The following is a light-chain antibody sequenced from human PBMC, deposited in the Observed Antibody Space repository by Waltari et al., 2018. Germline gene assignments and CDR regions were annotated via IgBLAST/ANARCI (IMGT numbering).Light chain of an antibody. J-gene: IGKJ2*01. CDR2: KAS. CDR1: QSINNW. V-gene: IGKV1-5*03. CDR3: QQYNSYSYT. Sequence: DIQMTQSPSTLSASVGDRVTITCRASQSINNWLAWYQLKPGKAPKLLIYKASNLESGVPSRFSGGGSGTEFTLTISGLQPDDFATYYCQQYNSYSYTFGLGTKLEIK.